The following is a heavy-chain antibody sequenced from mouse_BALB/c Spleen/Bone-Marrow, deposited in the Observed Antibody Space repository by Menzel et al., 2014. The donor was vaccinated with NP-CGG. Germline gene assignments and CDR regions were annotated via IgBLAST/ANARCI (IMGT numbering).Heavy chain of an antibody. V-gene: IGHV5-9-2*01. D-gene: IGHD2-4*01. CDR3: ARHAYYDQTEVSFVC. J-gene: IGHJ3*01. Sequence: EVQLVESGGGLVKSGGSLKLSCAASGFSFSNYGMSWLRQTPEKRLEWVATISGDGCYTFYSDSVKGRFTISRDNAKNNLYLQLSGLRSEDTALYYCARHAYYDQTEVSFVCWGQGTLVTVSA. CDR2: ISGDGCYT. CDR1: GFSFSNYG.